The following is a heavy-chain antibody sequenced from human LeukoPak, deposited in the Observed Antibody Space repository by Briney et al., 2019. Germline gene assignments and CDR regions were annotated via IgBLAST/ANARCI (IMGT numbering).Heavy chain of an antibody. Sequence: SETLSLTCTVSTDSIISSSYYWGWIRQPPGKRLEWIGSSYYSGTTYYNPSLKSRVTISVDTSKNQFSLKLSSVTAADTAVYYCAREGSGWYGMDYWGQGTLVTVSS. J-gene: IGHJ4*02. CDR2: SYYSGTT. CDR3: AREGSGWYGMDY. V-gene: IGHV4-39*07. CDR1: TDSIISSSYY. D-gene: IGHD6-19*01.